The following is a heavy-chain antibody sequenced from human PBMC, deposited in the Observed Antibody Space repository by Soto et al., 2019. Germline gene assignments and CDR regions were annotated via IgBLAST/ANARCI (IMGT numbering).Heavy chain of an antibody. CDR2: IYYSGST. CDR3: ARTYCSSTTCYDFFDY. Sequence: TSETLSLTCTVSGGSISSYYWSWIRQPPGKGLEWIGYIYYSGSTNYNPSLKSRVTISVDTPKNQFSLKLRSVTAADTAVYYCARTYCSSTTCYDFFDYWGQGTLVTVSS. CDR1: GGSISSYY. V-gene: IGHV4-59*08. J-gene: IGHJ4*02. D-gene: IGHD2-2*01.